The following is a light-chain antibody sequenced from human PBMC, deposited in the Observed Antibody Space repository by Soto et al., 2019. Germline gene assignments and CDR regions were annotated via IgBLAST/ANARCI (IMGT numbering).Light chain of an antibody. CDR1: SSNIGSNH. CDR2: RSD. Sequence: QSVLTQPPPASGTPGQRVTISCSGSSSNIGSNHVYWYQQFPGMAPKLLMYRSDQRPTGVPDRFSGSKSGTSASLAISGLRSDDEADYYCSARDDILSGVVFGGGTKVTVL. J-gene: IGLJ2*01. CDR3: SARDDILSGVV. V-gene: IGLV1-47*01.